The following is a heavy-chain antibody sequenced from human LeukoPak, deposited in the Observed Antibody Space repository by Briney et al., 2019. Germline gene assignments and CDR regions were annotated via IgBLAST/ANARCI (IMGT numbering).Heavy chain of an antibody. J-gene: IGHJ1*01. V-gene: IGHV1-18*01. CDR2: ISAYNGNT. D-gene: IGHD2-8*02. CDR3: ASWSEGSSQYFQH. Sequence: ASVKVSCKASGYIFTSYSISWVRQAPGQGLEWMGWISAYNGNTQYAQKFQGRVTMTTDTSTSTAYMELTSLRSDDTAVYYCASWSEGSSQYFQHWGQGTLVTVSS. CDR1: GYIFTSYS.